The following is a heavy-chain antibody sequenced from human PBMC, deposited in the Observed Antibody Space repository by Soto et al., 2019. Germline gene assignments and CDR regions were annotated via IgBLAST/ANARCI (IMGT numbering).Heavy chain of an antibody. V-gene: IGHV3-30*03. CDR3: ATGCAGGTSCFYIDY. Sequence: QAQLVASGGGVVQPGRSLRLSCAASGFTFSNSGMHWVLQAPGKGLEWVALISHDGNNKLYADSVKGRFTISRDNSKNTVYLQMNSLRTEDTAVYYCATGCAGGTSCFYIDYWGQGTLVSVSS. D-gene: IGHD2-15*01. CDR2: ISHDGNNK. CDR1: GFTFSNSG. J-gene: IGHJ4*02.